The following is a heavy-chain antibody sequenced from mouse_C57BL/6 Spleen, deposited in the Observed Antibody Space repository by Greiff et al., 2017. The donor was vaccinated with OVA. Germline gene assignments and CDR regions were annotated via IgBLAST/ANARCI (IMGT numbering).Heavy chain of an antibody. CDR3: ARAVVAGYFDV. V-gene: IGHV1-69*01. CDR2: IDPSDSYT. J-gene: IGHJ1*03. Sequence: VQLQQPGAELVMPGASVKLSCKASGYTFTSYWMHWVKQRPGQGLEWIGEIDPSDSYTTYNQKFKGKSTLTVDKSSSTAYMQLSSLTSEDSAVYYCARAVVAGYFDVWGTGTTVTVSS. D-gene: IGHD1-1*01. CDR1: GYTFTSYW.